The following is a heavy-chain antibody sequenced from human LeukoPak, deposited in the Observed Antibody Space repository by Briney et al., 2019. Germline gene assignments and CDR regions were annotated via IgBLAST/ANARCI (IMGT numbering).Heavy chain of an antibody. V-gene: IGHV4-59*01. D-gene: IGHD3-22*01. CDR1: GGSISSYY. CDR2: IYYSGST. CDR3: AAGAYYYDSSGGNWFDP. J-gene: IGHJ5*02. Sequence: PSETLSLTCTVSGGSISSYYWSWIRQPPGKGLGWIGYIYYSGSTNYNPSLKSRVTISVDTSKNQFSLKLSSVTAADTAVYYCAAGAYYYDSSGGNWFDPWGQGTLVTVSS.